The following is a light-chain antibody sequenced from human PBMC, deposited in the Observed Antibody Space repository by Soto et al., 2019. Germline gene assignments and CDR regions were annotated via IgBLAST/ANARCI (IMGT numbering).Light chain of an antibody. J-gene: IGKJ3*01. CDR3: QQANFFPPT. V-gene: IGKV1D-12*01. CDR1: QDISSW. CDR2: AAS. Sequence: DIQMTQSPSSVSASVGDRVTITCRASQDISSWLAWYQQKPGKAPNLLIYAASNLQSGVPSRFSGSGFGTDFTLVISSLQPEDFATYYCQQANFFPPTFGPGTKVDVK.